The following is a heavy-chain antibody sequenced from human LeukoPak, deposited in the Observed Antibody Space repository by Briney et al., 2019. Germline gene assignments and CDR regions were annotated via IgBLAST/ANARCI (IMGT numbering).Heavy chain of an antibody. V-gene: IGHV1-2*02. CDR1: GYTFTGYY. CDR2: INPNSGGT. CDR3: ARGARSGYSYGPKVDY. Sequence: GASAKVSCKASGYTFTGYYMHWVRQAPGQRLEWMGWINPNSGGTNYAQKFQGRVTMTRDTSISTAYMELSRLRSDDTAVYYCARGARSGYSYGPKVDYWGQGTLVTVSS. J-gene: IGHJ4*02. D-gene: IGHD5-18*01.